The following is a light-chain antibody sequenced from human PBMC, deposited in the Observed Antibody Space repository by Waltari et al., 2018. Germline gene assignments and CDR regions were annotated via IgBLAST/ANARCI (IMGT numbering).Light chain of an antibody. CDR1: SSDVGAHDF. V-gene: IGLV2-14*01. J-gene: IGLJ3*02. Sequence: QSALTQPASVSGSPGQSITIPCTGTSSDVGAHDFVSCYQQHPGKAPNVIIYEATNWPPGVSTRCSDSKSGNTASLTISGLRVEDEADYYCLAYVSTSARVFGGGTKLTVL. CDR3: LAYVSTSARV. CDR2: EAT.